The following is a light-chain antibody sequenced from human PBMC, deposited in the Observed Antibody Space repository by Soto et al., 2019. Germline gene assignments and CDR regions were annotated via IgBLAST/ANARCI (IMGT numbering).Light chain of an antibody. V-gene: IGKV1-5*03. CDR3: QQYNSYFRT. CDR1: QSITTW. J-gene: IGKJ1*01. CDR2: KAS. Sequence: DIRLTQSPSTLSASVGDTVTITCRASQSITTWLAWYQQKPGKGPNLLIYKASILVSGVPARFSGGGSGTEFTLNITSLQPDDFATYYCQQYNSYFRTFGQGTKVQVK.